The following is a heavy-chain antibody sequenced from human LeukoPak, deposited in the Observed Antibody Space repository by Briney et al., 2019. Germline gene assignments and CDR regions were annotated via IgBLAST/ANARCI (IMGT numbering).Heavy chain of an antibody. V-gene: IGHV3-48*03. Sequence: PGGSLRLSCAVSGLTFSNFKMNWVRQAPGKGLEWVLYISDSGRSTFYADSVKGRFTISRDNAKNSLYLQMSSLRVEDTAVYYCASWAGNTQSDSWSGPFDYWGQGTLVTVSS. CDR1: GLTFSNFK. D-gene: IGHD3-3*01. CDR2: ISDSGRST. CDR3: ASWAGNTQSDSWSGPFDY. J-gene: IGHJ4*02.